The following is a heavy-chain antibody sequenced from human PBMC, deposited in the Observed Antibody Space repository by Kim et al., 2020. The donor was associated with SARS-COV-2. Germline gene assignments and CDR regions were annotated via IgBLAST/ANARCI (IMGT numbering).Heavy chain of an antibody. D-gene: IGHD3-10*01. CDR1: GFTFSRNG. Sequence: GGSLRLSCAASGFTFSRNGMHWVRQAPGKGLEWVGFISHDESDKYYVDSVKGLFTISRDNSKNTLYLQMNSLRAEDTAVYYCAKEGFGDSDAFDMWDQGT. CDR3: AKEGFGDSDAFDM. J-gene: IGHJ3*02. CDR2: ISHDESDK. V-gene: IGHV3-30*18.